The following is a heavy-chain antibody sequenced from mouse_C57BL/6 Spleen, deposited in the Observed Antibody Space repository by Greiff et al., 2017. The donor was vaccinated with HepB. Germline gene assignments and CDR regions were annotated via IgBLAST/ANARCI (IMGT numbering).Heavy chain of an antibody. CDR3: ARGGDYYGSSYGY. CDR1: GYTFTSYW. J-gene: IGHJ2*01. D-gene: IGHD1-1*01. V-gene: IGHV1-64*01. Sequence: QVQLQQPGAELVKPGASVKLSCKASGYTFTSYWMHWVKQRPGQGLEWIGMIHPNSGSTNYNEKFKSKATLTVDKSSSTAYMQLSSLTSEDSAVYYCARGGDYYGSSYGYWGQGTTLTVSS. CDR2: IHPNSGST.